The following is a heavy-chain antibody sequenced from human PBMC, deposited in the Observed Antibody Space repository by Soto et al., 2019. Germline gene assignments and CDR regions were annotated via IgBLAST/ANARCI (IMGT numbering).Heavy chain of an antibody. J-gene: IGHJ3*02. D-gene: IGHD3-22*01. CDR2: ISYDGSDK. V-gene: IGHV3-30*18. CDR3: ANEDYYDSSGYLGAVGAFDI. CDR1: GFAFRNYG. Sequence: QVQLVESGGGVVQPGMSLRLSCAASGFAFRNYGMHWVRQAPGKGLEWVALISYDGSDKYYADSVKGRFTISRDNSKNTLYLQMNSLRAEDKAVYYCANEDYYDSSGYLGAVGAFDIWGQGTMVTVSS.